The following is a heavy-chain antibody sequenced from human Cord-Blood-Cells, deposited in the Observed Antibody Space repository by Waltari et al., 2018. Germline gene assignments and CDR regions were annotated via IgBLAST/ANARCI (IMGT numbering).Heavy chain of an antibody. J-gene: IGHJ4*02. D-gene: IGHD6-6*01. CDR3: AMIPDGSSPLDFDY. Sequence: QVQLVQSGAEVKKPGASVKVSCKASGYTFTSYGISWVRQAPGQGLEWMGWINAYNGNTNYSQKLQGRVTMTTDTSTSTAYMELRSLRSDDTAVYYCAMIPDGSSPLDFDYWGQGTLVTVSS. V-gene: IGHV1-18*04. CDR2: INAYNGNT. CDR1: GYTFTSYG.